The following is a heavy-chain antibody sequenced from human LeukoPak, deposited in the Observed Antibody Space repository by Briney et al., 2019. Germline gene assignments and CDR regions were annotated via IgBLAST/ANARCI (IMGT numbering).Heavy chain of an antibody. CDR2: ISYSGTT. CDR1: GGSISSDNYY. CDR3: ARGRGI. V-gene: IGHV4-31*03. Sequence: SETLSLTCTVSGGSISSDNYYWSWIRQHPGKGLEWIGYISYSGTTNYNPSLKSRVTISVDTSKNQFALKLSSVTAADTAVYYCARGRGIWGQGTMVTVSS. J-gene: IGHJ3*02. D-gene: IGHD3-10*01.